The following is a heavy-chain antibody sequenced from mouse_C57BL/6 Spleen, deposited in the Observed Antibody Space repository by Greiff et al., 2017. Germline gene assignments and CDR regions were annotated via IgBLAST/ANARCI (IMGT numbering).Heavy chain of an antibody. CDR1: GYTFTSYW. V-gene: IGHV1-55*01. CDR3: AFNWEGGYYFDY. J-gene: IGHJ2*01. Sequence: QVQLKQPGAELVKPGASVKMSCKASGYTFTSYWITWVKQRPGQGLEWIGDIYPGSGSTNYNEKFKSKATLTVDTSSSTAYMQLSSLTSEDSAVYYCAFNWEGGYYFDYWGQGTTRTVSS. D-gene: IGHD4-1*01. CDR2: IYPGSGST.